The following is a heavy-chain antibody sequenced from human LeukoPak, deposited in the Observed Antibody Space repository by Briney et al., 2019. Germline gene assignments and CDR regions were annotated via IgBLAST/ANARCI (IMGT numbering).Heavy chain of an antibody. CDR1: GITFSYYW. D-gene: IGHD5-12*01. V-gene: IGHV3-74*01. J-gene: IGHJ4*02. CDR3: AREGGYDPFEY. CDR2: IDADGSSA. Sequence: GGSLRLSCAASGITFSYYWMYWVRQALGKGLGWVSRIDADGSSATYADSVKGRFTISRDNAKNTLYLQMNSLRAEDTAVYYCAREGGYDPFEYWGQGTLVTVSS.